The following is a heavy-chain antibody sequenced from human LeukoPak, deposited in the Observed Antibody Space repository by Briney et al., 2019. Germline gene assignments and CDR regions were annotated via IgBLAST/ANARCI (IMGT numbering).Heavy chain of an antibody. CDR3: ARGQIAAAPYYYYMDV. CDR1: GGTFSSYA. V-gene: IGHV1-69*05. J-gene: IGHJ6*03. Sequence: SVKVSCKASGGTFSSYAISWVRQAPGQGLEWMGGIIPIFGTANYAQKFQGRVTITTDESTSTAYMELSSLRSEDTAVYYCARGQIAAAPYYYYMDVWGKGTTVTVSS. CDR2: IIPIFGTA. D-gene: IGHD6-13*01.